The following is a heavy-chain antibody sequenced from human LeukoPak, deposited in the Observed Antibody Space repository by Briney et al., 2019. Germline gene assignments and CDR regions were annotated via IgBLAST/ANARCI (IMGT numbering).Heavy chain of an antibody. CDR2: INHSGST. CDR3: ARRPLTMVRGVILGWFDP. J-gene: IGHJ5*02. CDR1: GGSFSGYY. D-gene: IGHD3-10*01. V-gene: IGHV4-34*01. Sequence: PSETLSLTCAVYGGSFSGYYWSWIRQPPGKGLEWIGEINHSGSTNYNPSLKSRVTISVDTSKNQFSLKLSSVTAADTAVYYCARRPLTMVRGVILGWFDPWGQGTLVTVSS.